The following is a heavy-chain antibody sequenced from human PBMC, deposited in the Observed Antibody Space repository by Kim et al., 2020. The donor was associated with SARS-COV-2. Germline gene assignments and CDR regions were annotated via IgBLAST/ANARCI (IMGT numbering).Heavy chain of an antibody. V-gene: IGHV3-23*01. Sequence: GGSLRLSCAASGFTFSIYAVSWVRQASGKGLDWVSLIRSSGDTYYPASVKARFSSSRDTAKNTLNMQMHRLRTEDTAGYDCAKMRDVYETDGMD. CDR1: GFTFSIYA. D-gene: IGHD3-22*01. CDR3: AKMRDVYETDGMD. CDR2: IRSSGDT. J-gene: IGHJ6*01.